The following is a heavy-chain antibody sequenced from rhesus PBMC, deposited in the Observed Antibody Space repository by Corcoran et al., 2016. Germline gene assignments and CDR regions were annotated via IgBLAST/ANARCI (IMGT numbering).Heavy chain of an antibody. J-gene: IGHJ4*01. CDR2: ISSGSGSTT. V-gene: IGHV3-110*02. D-gene: IGHD6-25*01. CDR1: GFTFSDHY. CDR3: ATLDRIAAAGN. Sequence: EVQLVESGGGLVQPGGSLRLSCAASGFTFSDHYMDWVRQAPGKGLEWVSSISSGSGSTTLYPDSVKGRFTISRDNAKNTVYLQMNSLRAEDTAVYYCATLDRIAAAGNWGQGVLVTVSS.